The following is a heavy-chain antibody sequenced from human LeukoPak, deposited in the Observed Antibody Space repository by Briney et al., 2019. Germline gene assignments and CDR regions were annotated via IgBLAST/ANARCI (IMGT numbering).Heavy chain of an antibody. Sequence: SGTLSLTCAVSGGSISSSNWWSWVRPPPGKGLEWIGEIYHSGSTNYNPSLKSRVTISVDKSKNQFSLKLSSVTAADTAVYYCARTMGIEAAGVDYWGQGTLVTVSS. D-gene: IGHD6-13*01. CDR1: GGSISSSNW. J-gene: IGHJ4*02. CDR2: IYHSGST. V-gene: IGHV4-4*02. CDR3: ARTMGIEAAGVDY.